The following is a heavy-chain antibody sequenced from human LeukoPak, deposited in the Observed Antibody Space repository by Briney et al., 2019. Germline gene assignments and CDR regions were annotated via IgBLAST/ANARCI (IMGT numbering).Heavy chain of an antibody. D-gene: IGHD6-13*01. J-gene: IGHJ4*02. CDR1: GFTFSTYG. CDR2: IGPDGGTT. Sequence: GGSLRLSCAASGFTFSTYGMHWVRQAPGKGLGYVSRIGPDGGTTYYAKSVKGRFTISRDNSKNMVYLQMGSLRADDMAVYYCARGAQLTGYWGQGTLVTVSS. V-gene: IGHV3-64*01. CDR3: ARGAQLTGY.